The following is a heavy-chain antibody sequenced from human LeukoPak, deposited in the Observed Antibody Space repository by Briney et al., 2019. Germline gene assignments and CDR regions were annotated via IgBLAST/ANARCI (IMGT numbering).Heavy chain of an antibody. D-gene: IGHD6-13*01. CDR2: IYSGGST. CDR3: ARSVIKGYYYDF. J-gene: IGHJ4*02. Sequence: GGSLRLSCAASGFTFSSYEMNWVRQAPGKGLEWVSVIYSGGSTYYADSVKGRFTISRDNSKNTLYLQMNSLRAEDTAVYYCARSVIKGYYYDFWSQGTLVTVSS. V-gene: IGHV3-66*01. CDR1: GFTFSSYE.